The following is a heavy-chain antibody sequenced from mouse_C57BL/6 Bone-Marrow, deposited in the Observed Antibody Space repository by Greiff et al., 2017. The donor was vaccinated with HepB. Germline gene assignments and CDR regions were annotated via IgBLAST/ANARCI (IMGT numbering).Heavy chain of an antibody. D-gene: IGHD1-1*01. J-gene: IGHJ3*01. CDR3: TTSYGSSSAY. CDR1: GFNIKDDY. Sequence: VQLKESGAELVRPGASVKLSCTASGFNIKDDYMHWVKQRPEQGLEWIGWIDPENGDTEYASKFQGKATITADTSSNTAYLQLSSLTSEDTAVYYRTTSYGSSSAYWGRGTLVTVSA. V-gene: IGHV14-4*01. CDR2: IDPENGDT.